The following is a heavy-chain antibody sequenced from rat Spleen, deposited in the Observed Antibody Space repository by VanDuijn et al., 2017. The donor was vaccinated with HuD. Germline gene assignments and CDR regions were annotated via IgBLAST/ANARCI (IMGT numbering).Heavy chain of an antibody. CDR3: ARQTYYDY. D-gene: IGHD1-1*01. CDR1: GFTFSDFY. V-gene: IGHV5-25*01. J-gene: IGHJ2*01. CDR2: ITNTGDSG. Sequence: EVQLVGSDGGLVQPGGSLKLSCAASGFTFSDFYMAWVRQAPGKGLEWVASITNTGDSGYYPDSVKGRFTISRDNAKSTLYLQMDSLRSEDTATYYCARQTYYDYWGQGVMVTVSS.